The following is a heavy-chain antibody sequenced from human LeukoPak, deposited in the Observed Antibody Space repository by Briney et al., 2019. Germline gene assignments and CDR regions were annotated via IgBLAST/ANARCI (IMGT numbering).Heavy chain of an antibody. CDR3: AKEGGTIYFDS. CDR2: ARDGRT. D-gene: IGHD1-1*01. V-gene: IGHV3-43*01. J-gene: IGHJ4*02. Sequence: GGPLRLSCAASGFIFVDYTIHWVRQAPGKALEWVALARDGRTMYADSVRGRFTVSRDNSRNSLYLQMNSLRIEDTALYFCAKEGGTIYFDSWGQGTLVTVSS. CDR1: GFIFVDYT.